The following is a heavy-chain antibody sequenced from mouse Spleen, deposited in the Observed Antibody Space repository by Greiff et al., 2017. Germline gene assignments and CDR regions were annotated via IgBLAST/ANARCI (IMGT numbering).Heavy chain of an antibody. CDR2: INPSSGYT. Sequence: VQLVESGAELARPGASVKMSCEASGYTFTSYTMHWVKQRPGQGLEWIGYINPSSGYTKYNQKFKDKATLTADKSSSTAYMQLSSLTSEDSAVYYCARYPLDAMDYWGQGTSVTVSS. CDR3: ARYPLDAMDY. V-gene: IGHV1-4*01. CDR1: GYTFTSYT. J-gene: IGHJ4*01.